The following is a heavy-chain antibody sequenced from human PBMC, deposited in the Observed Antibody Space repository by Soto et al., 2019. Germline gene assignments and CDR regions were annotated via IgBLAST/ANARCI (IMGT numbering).Heavy chain of an antibody. CDR3: ARVSANYYYYYYMDV. J-gene: IGHJ6*03. CDR1: EYTFTSYD. V-gene: IGHV1-8*01. Sequence: ASVKVSCKASEYTFTSYDINWVRQATGQGLEWMGWMNPNSGNTGYAQKFQGRVTMTRNTSISTAYMELSSLRSEDTAVYYCARVSANYYYYYYMDVWGKGTTVTVSS. CDR2: MNPNSGNT.